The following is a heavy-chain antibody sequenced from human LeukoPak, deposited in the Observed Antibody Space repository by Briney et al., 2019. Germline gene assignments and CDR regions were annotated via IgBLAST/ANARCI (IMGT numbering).Heavy chain of an antibody. J-gene: IGHJ4*02. V-gene: IGHV3-7*03. CDR1: GFTFGKYW. D-gene: IGHD3-3*01. CDR2: IKLDGSEK. Sequence: GGSLRLSCVASGFTFGKYWMSWVRQAPGKGLEWVANIKLDGSEKNYVDSVKGRFTISRDNTKNSLYLQMNSLRVEDTAVFYCARDQYDTWSRRGNFDSWGQGTLVIVTS. CDR3: ARDQYDTWSRRGNFDS.